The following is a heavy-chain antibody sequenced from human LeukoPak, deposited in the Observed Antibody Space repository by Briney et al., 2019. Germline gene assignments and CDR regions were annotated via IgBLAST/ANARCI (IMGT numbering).Heavy chain of an antibody. D-gene: IGHD5-18*01. CDR2: ISGSGGST. CDR1: GFTFSSYA. V-gene: IGHV3-23*01. Sequence: GGSLRLSCAASGFTFSSYAMSWVRQAPGKGLEWVSAISGSGGSTYYADSVKGRFTISRDNSKNTLYLQMNSLRAEDTAVYYCAKEARIQLWLDLAPYFDYWGQGTLVTVSS. J-gene: IGHJ4*02. CDR3: AKEARIQLWLDLAPYFDY.